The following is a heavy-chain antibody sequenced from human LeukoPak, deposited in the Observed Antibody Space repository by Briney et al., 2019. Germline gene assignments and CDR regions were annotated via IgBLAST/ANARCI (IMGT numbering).Heavy chain of an antibody. CDR1: GGTFSSYS. Sequence: SVKVSCKTSGGTFSSYSISWVRQAPGQGLEWMGRIIPMFGTASYAQKFQDRVTITTDESTATAYVELSSLRSDDTAVYYCARASALDSSGYWFDPWGQGTLVTVSS. J-gene: IGHJ5*02. D-gene: IGHD3-22*01. CDR2: IIPMFGTA. CDR3: ARASALDSSGYWFDP. V-gene: IGHV1-69*05.